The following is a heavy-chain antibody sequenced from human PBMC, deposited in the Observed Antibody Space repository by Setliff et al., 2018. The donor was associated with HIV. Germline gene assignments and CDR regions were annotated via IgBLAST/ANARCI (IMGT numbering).Heavy chain of an antibody. CDR2: ISAYNDNT. J-gene: IGHJ1*01. Sequence: ASVKVSCKASGDTFSNYAISWVRQAPGQGLEWMGWISAYNDNTNYAQKVQGRVTMTTDTSTSTAYMELRSLRSDDTAVYYCARDSPYYFDSSGYYNEYLHHWGQGTLVTVSS. V-gene: IGHV1-18*04. CDR3: ARDSPYYFDSSGYYNEYLHH. CDR1: GDTFSNYA. D-gene: IGHD3-22*01.